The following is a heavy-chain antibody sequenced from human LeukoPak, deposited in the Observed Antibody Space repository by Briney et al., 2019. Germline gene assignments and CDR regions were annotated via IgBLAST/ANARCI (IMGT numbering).Heavy chain of an antibody. J-gene: IGHJ6*03. CDR3: ARQTGSYYYYMDV. CDR1: GYSISSGYY. Sequence: SETLSLTCTVSGYSISSGYYWGWIRQPPGKGLEWIGSIYHSGSTFYNPSLKSRVTISLDTSKDQFSLNLISVTAADTAVYYCARQTGSYYYYMDVWGKGTTVTISS. V-gene: IGHV4-38-2*02. CDR2: IYHSGST.